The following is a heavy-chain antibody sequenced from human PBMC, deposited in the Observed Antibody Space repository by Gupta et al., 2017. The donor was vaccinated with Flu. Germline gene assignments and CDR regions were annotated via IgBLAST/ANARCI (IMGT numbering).Heavy chain of an antibody. CDR3: AKDTGRFGELLDNWFDP. CDR1: GFTFDDYA. J-gene: IGHJ5*02. Sequence: EVQLVESGGGLVQPGRSLRLSCAASGFTFDDYAMHWVRQAPGKGLEWVSGISWNSGSIGYADSVKGRFTISRDNAKNSLYLQMNSLRAEDTALYYCAKDTGRFGELLDNWFDPWGQGTLVTVSS. D-gene: IGHD3-10*01. CDR2: ISWNSGSI. V-gene: IGHV3-9*01.